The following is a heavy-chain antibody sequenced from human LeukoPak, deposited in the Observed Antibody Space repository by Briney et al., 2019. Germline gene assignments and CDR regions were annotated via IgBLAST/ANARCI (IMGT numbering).Heavy chain of an antibody. J-gene: IGHJ5*02. D-gene: IGHD6-13*01. CDR1: GGSISSSSYY. CDR3: ARHAGPIAAAGAANWFDP. Sequence: SETLSLTCTVSGGSISSSSYYWGWIRQPPGKGLEWIGSIYYSGSTYYNPSLKSRVTISVDTSKNQFSLKLSSVTAADTAVYYCARHAGPIAAAGAANWFDPWGREPWSPSPQ. V-gene: IGHV4-39*01. CDR2: IYYSGST.